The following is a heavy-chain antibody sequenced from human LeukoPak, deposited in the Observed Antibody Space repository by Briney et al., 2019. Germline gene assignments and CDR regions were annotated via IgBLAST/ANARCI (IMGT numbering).Heavy chain of an antibody. V-gene: IGHV5-51*01. CDR2: MYPGDSDT. J-gene: IGHJ4*02. CDR3: ARSNGVGATQY. Sequence: GESLQTSCEDSAYLFTNYWIGWVRQLPGKGLGWMGIMYPGDSDTRYSPSFQGQVTISADKSINTAYLQWSSLKASDTAIYYCARSNGVGATQYWGQGTLVTVSS. CDR1: AYLFTNYW. D-gene: IGHD1-26*01.